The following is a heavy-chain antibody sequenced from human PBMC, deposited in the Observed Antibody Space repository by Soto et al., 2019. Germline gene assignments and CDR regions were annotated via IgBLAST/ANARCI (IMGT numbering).Heavy chain of an antibody. J-gene: IGHJ6*02. CDR1: GDSVSSNSAA. V-gene: IGHV6-1*01. D-gene: IGHD6-19*01. CDR2: TYYRSKWYN. CDR3: ARDVSVRVAGTPPYYYGMDV. Sequence: PSQTLSLPCAISGDSVSSNSAAWNWIRQSPSRGLEWLGRTYYRSKWYNDYAVSVKSRITINPDTSKNQFSLQLNSVTPEDTAVYYCARDVSVRVAGTPPYYYGMDVWGQGTTVTVSS.